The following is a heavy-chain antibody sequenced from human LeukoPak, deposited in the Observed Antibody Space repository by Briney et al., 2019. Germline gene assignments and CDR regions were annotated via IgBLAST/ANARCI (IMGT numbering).Heavy chain of an antibody. D-gene: IGHD3-10*01. CDR1: GYTFTSYY. V-gene: IGHV1-46*01. Sequence: ASVKVSCKASGYTFTSYYMHWVRQAPGQGLEWMGIINPSGGSTSYAQRFQGRVTMTRDTSTSTVYMELSSLRSEDTAVYYCARERSSDAFDIWGQGTMVTVSS. CDR3: ARERSSDAFDI. CDR2: INPSGGST. J-gene: IGHJ3*02.